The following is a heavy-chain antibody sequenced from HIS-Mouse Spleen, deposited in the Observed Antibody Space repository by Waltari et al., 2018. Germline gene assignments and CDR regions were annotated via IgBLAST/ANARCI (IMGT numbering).Heavy chain of an antibody. V-gene: IGHV4-34*01. CDR3: ARGKGSSSWYYFDY. D-gene: IGHD6-13*01. Sequence: QVQLQQWGAGLLKPSETLSLTCAVYVGSFSGYYWSWIRQPPGKGLEWIWEINHSGSTNYNPSLKSRVAISVDTSKNQFSRKLSSVTAADTAVYYCARGKGSSSWYYFDYWGQGTLVTVSS. CDR1: VGSFSGYY. CDR2: INHSGST. J-gene: IGHJ4*02.